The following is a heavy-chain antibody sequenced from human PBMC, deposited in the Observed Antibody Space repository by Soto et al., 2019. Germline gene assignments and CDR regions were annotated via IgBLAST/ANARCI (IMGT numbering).Heavy chain of an antibody. D-gene: IGHD2-15*01. CDR2: IKSKTDCGTT. CDR1: GFTFTNAW. Sequence: GGSLRLSCAASGFTFTNAWMSWVRQAPGKGLEWVARIKSKTDCGTTDYAAPVKGRFTISRDDSKNTLYLQMNSLKTEDTAVYYCTTDPYCSGGSCYGLFDYWGQGTLVTVSS. V-gene: IGHV3-15*01. J-gene: IGHJ4*02. CDR3: TTDPYCSGGSCYGLFDY.